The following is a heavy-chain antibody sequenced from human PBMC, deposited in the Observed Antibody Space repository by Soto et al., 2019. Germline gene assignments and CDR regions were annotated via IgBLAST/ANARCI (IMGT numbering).Heavy chain of an antibody. CDR3: ARGITIFGVVTTYYFDY. V-gene: IGHV4-59*01. Sequence: SETLSLTCTVSGGSISSYYWSWIRQPPGKGLEWIGYIYYSGSTNYNPSLKSRVTISVDTSKNQFSLKLSSVTAADTAVYYCARGITIFGVVTTYYFDYWGQGTLVTVSS. D-gene: IGHD3-3*01. CDR2: IYYSGST. CDR1: GGSISSYY. J-gene: IGHJ4*02.